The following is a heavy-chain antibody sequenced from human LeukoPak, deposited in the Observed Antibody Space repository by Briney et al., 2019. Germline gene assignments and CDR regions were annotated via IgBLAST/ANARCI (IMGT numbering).Heavy chain of an antibody. CDR1: KFTFNNYA. D-gene: IGHD1-26*01. CDR2: IGGSGDNM. Sequence: GGSLRLSCLASKFTFNNYAMTWVRQAPGKGLEWDSSIGGSGDNMDYADSVKGRFTISRDNSENTLYLQMNSLRGEDTAVYYCARYGYSGSYYRLYYFFMDVWGKGTTVTVSS. V-gene: IGHV3-23*01. J-gene: IGHJ6*03. CDR3: ARYGYSGSYYRLYYFFMDV.